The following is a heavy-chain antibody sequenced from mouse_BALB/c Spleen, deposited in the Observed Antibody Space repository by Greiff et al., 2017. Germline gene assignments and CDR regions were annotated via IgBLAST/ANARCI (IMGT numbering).Heavy chain of an antibody. J-gene: IGHJ3*01. CDR1: GFDINDYY. Sequence: EVQLQQSGAELVRSGASVKLSCTASGFDINDYYMHWVKQSPEQGLEWIGWIDPENGDTEYAPKFQGKDTMTADTSSNTAYLQLSSLASEDTAVYYCNAGFAYWGQGTLVTVSA. CDR3: NAGFAY. CDR2: IDPENGDT. V-gene: IGHV14-4*02.